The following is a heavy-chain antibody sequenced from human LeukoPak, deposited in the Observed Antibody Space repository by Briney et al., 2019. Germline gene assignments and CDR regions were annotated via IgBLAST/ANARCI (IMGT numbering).Heavy chain of an antibody. V-gene: IGHV3-13*01. CDR1: EFIFSNYD. CDR2: IGTAGDT. D-gene: IGHD5-24*01. Sequence: QPGGSLRLSCAASEFIFSNYDMHWVRQPPGKGLEWVSGIGTAGDTYYPDTVKGRFTISRENAKNALYLQMDSLRVGDTAVYYCARGWLLGRGIDYWGQGTLVTVSS. J-gene: IGHJ4*02. CDR3: ARGWLLGRGIDY.